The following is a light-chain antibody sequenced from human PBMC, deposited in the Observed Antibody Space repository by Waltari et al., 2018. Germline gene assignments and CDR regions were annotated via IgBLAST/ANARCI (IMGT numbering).Light chain of an antibody. CDR1: TRDLGGYDT. CDR3: SSYTTSGTL. Sequence: QSALTQPASVSGSPGQSIAIPCTGTTRDLGGYDTVSWYQQHPGKAPKLMIYDVSNRPSGVSNRFSGSKSGNTASLTISGLQAEDEADYYCSSYTTSGTLFGTGTKVTVL. J-gene: IGLJ1*01. V-gene: IGLV2-14*03. CDR2: DVS.